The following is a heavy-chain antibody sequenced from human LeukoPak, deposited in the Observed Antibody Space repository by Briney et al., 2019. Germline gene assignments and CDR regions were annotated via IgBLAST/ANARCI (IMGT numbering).Heavy chain of an antibody. V-gene: IGHV1-18*04. CDR2: VSSYNGDT. D-gene: IGHD3-9*01. Sequence: GASVKVSCKASGYTFTGYYMHWVRQAPGQGLEWMGWVSSYNGDTNYAQKFQGRVTMSTDTSTSTAYMDLRSLRFDDTAIYYCAKDWHILTGRNCFDPWGQGTLVTVSS. CDR3: AKDWHILTGRNCFDP. J-gene: IGHJ5*02. CDR1: GYTFTGYY.